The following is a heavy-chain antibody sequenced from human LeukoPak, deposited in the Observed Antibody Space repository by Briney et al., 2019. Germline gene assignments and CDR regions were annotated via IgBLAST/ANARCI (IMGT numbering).Heavy chain of an antibody. CDR1: GYRFTNYW. Sequence: GESLKISCKGSGYRFTNYWIGWVRQMPGKGLELMGIIYPDDSDTRYSPSFQGQATISADKSISTAYLRWSSLKASDTAIYYCARGGFCTGTSCYLAWFDPWGQGTLVTVSS. V-gene: IGHV5-51*01. D-gene: IGHD2-2*01. CDR2: IYPDDSDT. J-gene: IGHJ5*02. CDR3: ARGGFCTGTSCYLAWFDP.